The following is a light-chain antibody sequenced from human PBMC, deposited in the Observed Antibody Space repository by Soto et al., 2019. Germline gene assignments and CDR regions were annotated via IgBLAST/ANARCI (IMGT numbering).Light chain of an antibody. J-gene: IGLJ1*01. Sequence: QCVLTQPPSVSGAPGQRVTISCTRSSSNIGAGYDVHWYQQLPGTAPKLLIYGNSNRPSGVPDRFSGSKSGTSASLATTGLQAEDEADYYCQSYDSSLSVNYVFGTGTKVTVL. CDR2: GNS. V-gene: IGLV1-40*01. CDR1: SSNIGAGYD. CDR3: QSYDSSLSVNYV.